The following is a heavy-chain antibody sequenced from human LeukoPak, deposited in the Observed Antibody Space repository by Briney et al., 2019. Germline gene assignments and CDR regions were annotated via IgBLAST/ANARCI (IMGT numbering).Heavy chain of an antibody. Sequence: GGSLRLSCAASGFTFSSYAMHWVRQAPGKGLEWVAVISYDGSNKYYADSVKGRFTISRDNSKNSLYLQMNSLRAEDTAVYYCAKAYYDTSGHYWGQGTLVTVSS. CDR3: AKAYYDTSGHY. V-gene: IGHV3-30*04. CDR1: GFTFSSYA. D-gene: IGHD3-22*01. J-gene: IGHJ4*02. CDR2: ISYDGSNK.